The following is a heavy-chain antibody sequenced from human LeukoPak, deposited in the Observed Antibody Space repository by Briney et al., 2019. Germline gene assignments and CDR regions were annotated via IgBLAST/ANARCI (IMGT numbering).Heavy chain of an antibody. CDR3: TRSGYRHPYHFES. CDR2: ISSNSDAT. V-gene: IGHV3-48*01. D-gene: IGHD3-22*01. Sequence: PGGSLRLSCAASGFTFSSYSMNWVRQAPGKGLEWVSYISSNSDATYYADSVKGRFTISRDNSKNTLSLQMNSLRADDTAIYYCTRSGYRHPYHFESWGQGTLVIVSS. CDR1: GFTFSSYS. J-gene: IGHJ4*02.